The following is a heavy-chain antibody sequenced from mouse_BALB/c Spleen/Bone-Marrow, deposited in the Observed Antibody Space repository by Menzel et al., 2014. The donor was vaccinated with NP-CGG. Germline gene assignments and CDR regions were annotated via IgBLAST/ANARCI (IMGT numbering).Heavy chain of an antibody. D-gene: IGHD2-4*01. CDR2: ISSSGSYT. Sequence: EVMLGESGGGLAKPGGSLQLSCAASGFTFSTYAMSWVRQTPEKRLEGVATISSSGSYTYYPDSVKGRFTISRDNAKNTRYLQMSSLRSEDTAMFYCSRPRMITTYFDVWCAGTTVTVSS. CDR3: SRPRMITTYFDV. CDR1: GFTFSTYA. V-gene: IGHV5-9-1*01. J-gene: IGHJ1*01.